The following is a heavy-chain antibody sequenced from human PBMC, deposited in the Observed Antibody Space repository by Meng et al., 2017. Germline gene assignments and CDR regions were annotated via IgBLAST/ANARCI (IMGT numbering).Heavy chain of an antibody. CDR1: GGSISSVDW. Sequence: QVQLKGSGPGLLKPSGTLSLPSVVSGGSISSVDWWIWGRQPPGKGLEWIGEIYHGGNTNYNPSLKSRVTISIDKSKNQFSLKLSSVTAADTAAYYCASWIYSCGWQWGQGTLVTVSS. D-gene: IGHD6-19*01. CDR3: ASWIYSCGWQ. V-gene: IGHV4/OR15-8*02. CDR2: IYHGGNT. J-gene: IGHJ4*02.